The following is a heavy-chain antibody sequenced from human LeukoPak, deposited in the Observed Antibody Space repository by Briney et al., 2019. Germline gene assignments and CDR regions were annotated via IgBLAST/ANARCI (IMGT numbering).Heavy chain of an antibody. CDR3: ARHRTQYYFDY. V-gene: IGHV4-39*01. Sequence: SETLSLTCTVSGGSISSSSSYWDWIRQPPGKGLEWIGSIYYSGSTYYNPSLKSRVTMSVDTSKNQFSLKLSSVTAADTAVYYCARHRTQYYFDYWGQGTLVTVPS. CDR1: GGSISSSSSY. D-gene: IGHD1/OR15-1a*01. CDR2: IYYSGST. J-gene: IGHJ4*02.